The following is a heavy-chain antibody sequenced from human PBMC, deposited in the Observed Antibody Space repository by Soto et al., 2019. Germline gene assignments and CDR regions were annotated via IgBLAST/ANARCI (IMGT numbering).Heavy chain of an antibody. CDR2: ISWNSDTL. J-gene: IGHJ4*02. V-gene: IGHV3-9*01. Sequence: EVQLVESGGGLVQPGRSVRLSCAASGFTFDDYAMHWVRQAPGKGLEWVTGISWNSDTLGYADSVKGRFTISRDNAKNSLYLQMSSLRPEHTAFYYCARGLYYYTTSGYPHYWGQGTLVTVSS. CDR1: GFTFDDYA. D-gene: IGHD3-22*01. CDR3: ARGLYYYTTSGYPHY.